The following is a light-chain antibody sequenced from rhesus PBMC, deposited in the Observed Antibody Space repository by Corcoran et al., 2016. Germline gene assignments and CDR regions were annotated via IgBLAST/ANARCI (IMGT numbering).Light chain of an antibody. CDR1: QGISSH. CDR2: SED. J-gene: IGKJ4*01. Sequence: DIQMTQSPSSLSAFIGDRVTITCRASQGISSHVNWYQQKPGKTPQVLIYSEDRLESGVPSRVSGSGYWTEFTLTISSLPPDDFATYYCQQYNSLPLTFGGGTKVELK. V-gene: IGKV1-32*01. CDR3: QQYNSLPLT.